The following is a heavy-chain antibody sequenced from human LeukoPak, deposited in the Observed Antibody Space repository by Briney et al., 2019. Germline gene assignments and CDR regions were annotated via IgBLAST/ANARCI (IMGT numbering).Heavy chain of an antibody. CDR3: ARVLTLTGTVYYYYYYMDV. CDR1: GYSISSGYY. CDR2: IYHSGST. J-gene: IGHJ6*03. D-gene: IGHD1-7*01. Sequence: SSETLSLTCTVSGYSISSGYYWGWIRQPPGKGLEWIGSIYHSGSTYYNPSLKSRVTISVDTSKNQFSLKLSSVTAADTAVYYCARVLTLTGTVYYYYYYMDVWAKGPRSPSP. V-gene: IGHV4-38-2*02.